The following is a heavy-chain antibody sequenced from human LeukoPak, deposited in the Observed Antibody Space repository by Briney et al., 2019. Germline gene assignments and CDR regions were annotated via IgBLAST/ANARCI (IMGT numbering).Heavy chain of an antibody. D-gene: IGHD6-19*01. CDR2: LNPKTGTT. CDR1: GFTLTSYY. V-gene: IGHV1-46*01. CDR3: VRDQRRIEVAGYYSDY. J-gene: IGHJ4*02. Sequence: ASVKVSCKTSGFTLTSYYFFWVRLAPGQGLEWMGILNPKTGTTGYVQKFQGRVNLTRDTSTSTVYMELSSLRSEDTAIYYCVRDQRRIEVAGYYSDYWGQGTLVTVSS.